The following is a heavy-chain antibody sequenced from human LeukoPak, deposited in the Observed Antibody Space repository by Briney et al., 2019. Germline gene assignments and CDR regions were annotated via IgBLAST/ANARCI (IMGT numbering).Heavy chain of an antibody. CDR3: APMTPMGNYMDV. D-gene: IGHD3-10*01. CDR1: GGSFSGYY. J-gene: IGHJ6*03. CDR2: IYYSGST. Sequence: PSETLSLTCAVYGGSFSGYYWSWIRQPPGKGLEWIGSIYYSGSTYYNPSLKSRVTISVDTSKNQFSLKLSSVTAADTAVYYCAPMTPMGNYMDVWGKGTTVTISS. V-gene: IGHV4-34*01.